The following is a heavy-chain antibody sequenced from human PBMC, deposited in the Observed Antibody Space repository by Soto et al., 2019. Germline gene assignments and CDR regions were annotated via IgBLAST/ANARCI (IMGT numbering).Heavy chain of an antibody. CDR3: AHRVLRTVFGLVTTTAIYFDF. CDR2: IYWDDDK. CDR1: GFSLTTSAVG. Sequence: QITLNESGPTQVKPRQTLTLTCTFSGFSLTTSAVGVGWIRQSPGKAPKWLALIYWDDDKRYSPSLKSRLTITKDTSKNQVVLTMADLDPADTATYYCAHRVLRTVFGLVTTTAIYFDFWSQGTPVAVSS. V-gene: IGHV2-5*02. J-gene: IGHJ4*02. D-gene: IGHD3-3*01.